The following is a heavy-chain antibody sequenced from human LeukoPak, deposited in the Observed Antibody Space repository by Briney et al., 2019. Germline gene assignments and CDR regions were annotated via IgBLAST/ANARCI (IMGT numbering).Heavy chain of an antibody. CDR2: IDNDGSDT. D-gene: IGHD1-14*01. J-gene: IGHJ3*02. CDR3: ARGGFHHGFDI. CDR1: GFSFSSYW. Sequence: GGSLRLSCAASGFSFSSYWIHWVRHAPGKGLAWVSRIDNDGSDTIFADSVKGRFTLSRDNAKNTVYLQMKSLRAEDAAVYYCARGGFHHGFDIWGQGTMVTVS. V-gene: IGHV3-74*01.